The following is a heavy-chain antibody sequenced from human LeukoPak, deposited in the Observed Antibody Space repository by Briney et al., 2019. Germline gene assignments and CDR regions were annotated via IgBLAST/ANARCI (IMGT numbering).Heavy chain of an antibody. D-gene: IGHD2-21*01. CDR1: GGSISSGSYY. Sequence: SETLSLTXTVSGGSISSGSYYWRWIRQPAGKGLEWIGRIYTSGSTNYNPSLKSRVTISVDTSKNQFSLKLSSVTAADTAVYYCARADFGGNSDYWGQGTLVTVSS. V-gene: IGHV4-61*02. J-gene: IGHJ4*02. CDR3: ARADFGGNSDY. CDR2: IYTSGST.